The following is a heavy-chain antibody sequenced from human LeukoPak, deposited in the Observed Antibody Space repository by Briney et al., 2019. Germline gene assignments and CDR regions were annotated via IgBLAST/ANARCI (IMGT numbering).Heavy chain of an antibody. Sequence: SETLSLTCTVSGGSISSGGYYWSWIRQHPGKGLEWIGYIYYSGSTYYNPSLKSRVTISVDTSKNQFSLKLSSVTAADTAVYYYARGSSSFTPPDYWGQGTLVTVSS. CDR3: ARGSSSFTPPDY. V-gene: IGHV4-31*03. CDR1: GGSISSGGYY. CDR2: IYYSGST. J-gene: IGHJ4*02. D-gene: IGHD6-6*01.